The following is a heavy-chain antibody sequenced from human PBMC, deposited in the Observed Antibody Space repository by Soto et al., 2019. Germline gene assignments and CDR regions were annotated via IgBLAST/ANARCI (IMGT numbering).Heavy chain of an antibody. CDR2: IIPIFGPA. CDR1: GCNFSSHS. CDR3: ATGSFTSTGGRIGYHHNAMDV. Sequence: SVQVSCQSSGCNFSSHSFNWVRQAPGQGLEWMGGIIPIFGPANFAKNFQGRVTITTDESTTTAYMELSSLTSEDTAVYYCATGSFTSTGGRIGYHHNAMDVWGKGTTVTVSS. V-gene: IGHV1-69*05. J-gene: IGHJ6*04. D-gene: IGHD5-12*01.